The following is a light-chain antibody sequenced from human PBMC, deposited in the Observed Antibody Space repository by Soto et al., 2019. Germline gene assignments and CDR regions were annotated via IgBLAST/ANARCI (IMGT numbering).Light chain of an antibody. J-gene: IGKJ2*01. Sequence: EIVLTQSPATLSLSPGERATLSCRASQSVSSYLAWYQQKPGQAPRLLIYDASNRATGIPARFSGSGCGTVFTLTSSRLKPVYFAVYYCQRRSKGYTFGQGTKLEIK. CDR1: QSVSSY. CDR3: QRRSKGYT. V-gene: IGKV3-11*01. CDR2: DAS.